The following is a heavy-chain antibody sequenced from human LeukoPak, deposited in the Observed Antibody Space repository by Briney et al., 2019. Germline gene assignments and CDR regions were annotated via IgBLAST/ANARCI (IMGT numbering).Heavy chain of an antibody. CDR1: GFTFSSNY. D-gene: IGHD3-10*01. J-gene: IGHJ4*02. CDR2: IYSGGST. Sequence: GGSLRLSCAASGFTFSSNYMSWVRQAPGKGLEWVSVIYSGGSTYYADSVKGRFTISRDNSKNTLYLQMNSLRAEDTAVYYCAREGSHYGSGSSSYYFDYWGQGTLVTVSS. CDR3: AREGSHYGSGSSSYYFDY. V-gene: IGHV3-66*01.